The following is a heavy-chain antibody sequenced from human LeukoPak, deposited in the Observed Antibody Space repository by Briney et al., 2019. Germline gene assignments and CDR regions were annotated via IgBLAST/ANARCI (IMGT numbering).Heavy chain of an antibody. J-gene: IGHJ4*02. Sequence: KTSETLSLTCTVSGYSISSGSDWGWIRQPPEKGLECIGNIYHSGTTYYNPSLKSRVTISVDTSKNQFSLKLTSVTAADTAVYDCARARSWGPGFDYWGQGSLVTVSS. CDR3: ARARSWGPGFDY. CDR1: GYSISSGSD. D-gene: IGHD3-16*01. V-gene: IGHV4-38-2*02. CDR2: IYHSGTT.